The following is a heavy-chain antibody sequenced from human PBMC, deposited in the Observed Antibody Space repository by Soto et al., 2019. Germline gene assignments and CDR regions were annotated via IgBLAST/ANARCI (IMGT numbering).Heavy chain of an antibody. J-gene: IGHJ6*02. CDR2: IIPIFGTA. Sequence: SVKVSCKAPGGTFSSYAISWVRQAPGQGLEWMGGIIPIFGTANYAQKFQGRVTITADESTSTAYMELSSLRSEDTAVYYCASYYYDSSGYPTPYYYYGMDVWGQGTTVTVSS. CDR3: ASYYYDSSGYPTPYYYYGMDV. D-gene: IGHD3-22*01. V-gene: IGHV1-69*13. CDR1: GGTFSSYA.